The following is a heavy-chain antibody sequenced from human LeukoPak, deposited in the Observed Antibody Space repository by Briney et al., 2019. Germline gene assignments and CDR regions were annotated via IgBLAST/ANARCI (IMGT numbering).Heavy chain of an antibody. D-gene: IGHD6-13*01. CDR1: GFTFSSYS. V-gene: IGHV3-48*01. J-gene: IGHJ4*02. Sequence: GGSLRLSCAASGFTFSSYSMNWVRQAPGKGLEWVSYISSSSSTIYYAGSVKGRFTISRDNSKNTLYLQMNSLRAEDTAVYYCAKGTLYSTYHFDYWGQGTLVTVSS. CDR2: ISSSSSTI. CDR3: AKGTLYSTYHFDY.